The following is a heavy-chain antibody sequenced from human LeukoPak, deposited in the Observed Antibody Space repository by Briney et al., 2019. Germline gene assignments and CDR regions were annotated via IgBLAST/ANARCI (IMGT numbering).Heavy chain of an antibody. CDR3: ARSMYSSSWSWDY. D-gene: IGHD6-13*01. CDR1: GFTVSSNY. J-gene: IGHJ4*02. V-gene: IGHV3-53*01. Sequence: PGGSLRLSCAASGFTVSSNYMSWVRQAPGKGLEWVSVIYSGGNTYYADSVKGRFTISRDNSKNTLYLQMNSLRAEDTAVYYCARSMYSSSWSWDYWGQRTLVTVSS. CDR2: IYSGGNT.